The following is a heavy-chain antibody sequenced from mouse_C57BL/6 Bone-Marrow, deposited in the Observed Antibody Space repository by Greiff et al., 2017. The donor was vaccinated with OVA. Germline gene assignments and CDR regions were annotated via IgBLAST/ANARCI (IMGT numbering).Heavy chain of an antibody. Sequence: QVQLKQPGAEHDKPRDAVKMSCKASGYTFTSYWITWVKPRPGPGLEWIGDIYPGSGSTNYNEKFKSKATLTVDTSSSTAYMQLSSLTSEDSAVYYCARSGARGFAYWGQGTLVTVSA. V-gene: IGHV1-55*01. CDR2: IYPGSGST. J-gene: IGHJ3*01. CDR3: ARSGARGFAY. CDR1: GYTFTSYW. D-gene: IGHD3-1*01.